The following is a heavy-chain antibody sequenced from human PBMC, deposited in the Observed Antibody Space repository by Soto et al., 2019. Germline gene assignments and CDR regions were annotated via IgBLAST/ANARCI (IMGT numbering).Heavy chain of an antibody. D-gene: IGHD3-10*01. CDR1: GYTFTSYG. CDR3: ATPYYGSGSFFHYYCMDV. J-gene: IGHJ6*02. Sequence: ASVKVSCKASGYTFTSYGISWVRQAPGQGLEWMGWISAYNGNTNYAQKLQGRVTMTTDTSTSTAYMELRSLRSDDTAVYYCATPYYGSGSFFHYYCMDVWGQGTTVTVSS. V-gene: IGHV1-18*04. CDR2: ISAYNGNT.